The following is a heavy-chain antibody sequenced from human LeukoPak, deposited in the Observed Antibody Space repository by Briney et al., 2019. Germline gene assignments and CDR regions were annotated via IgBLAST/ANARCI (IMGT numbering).Heavy chain of an antibody. CDR3: ARGDSTLFDY. V-gene: IGHV4-59*08. CDR1: GGSISSYY. CDR2: IYYSGST. Sequence: KSSETLSLTCTVSGGSISSYYWSWIRQPPGKGLEWIGYIYYSGSTNYNPSLKSRVTISVDTSKNQFSLKLSSVTAADTAVYYCARGDSTLFDYWGQGTLVTVSS. D-gene: IGHD6-13*01. J-gene: IGHJ4*02.